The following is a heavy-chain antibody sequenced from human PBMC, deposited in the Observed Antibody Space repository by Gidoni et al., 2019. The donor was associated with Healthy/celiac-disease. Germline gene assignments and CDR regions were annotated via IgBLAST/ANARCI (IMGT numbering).Heavy chain of an antibody. V-gene: IGHV3-30*18. D-gene: IGHD3-10*01. CDR1: GFTFSREG. CDR3: AKEAGGYKDLDY. J-gene: IGHJ4*02. Sequence: QVQLVESGGGVVQPGRSLRLSCADSGFTFSREGIHGVRQAPGKGLECVAVISYDGSNKYYADSVKGRFTISRDNSKNTLYLQMNSLRAEDTAVYYCAKEAGGYKDLDYWGQGTLVTVSS. CDR2: ISYDGSNK.